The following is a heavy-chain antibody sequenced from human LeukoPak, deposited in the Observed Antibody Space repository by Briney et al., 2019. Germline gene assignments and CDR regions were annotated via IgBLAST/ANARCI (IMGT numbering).Heavy chain of an antibody. V-gene: IGHV1-8*03. Sequence: ASVKVSCKDSGYTFTSYDINWVRQATGQGLEWMGWMNPNSGNTGYAQKFQGRVTITRNTSISTAYMELSSLRSEDTAVYYCARGRYDFWSGKNDYWGQGTLVTVSS. J-gene: IGHJ4*02. CDR1: GYTFTSYD. CDR3: ARGRYDFWSGKNDY. D-gene: IGHD3-3*01. CDR2: MNPNSGNT.